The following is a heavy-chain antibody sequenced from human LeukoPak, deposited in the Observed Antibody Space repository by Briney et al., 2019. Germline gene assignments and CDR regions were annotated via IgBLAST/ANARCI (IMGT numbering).Heavy chain of an antibody. CDR1: VGSVSSGSYY. J-gene: IGHJ4*02. V-gene: IGHV4-61*01. CDR3: ARDDCSGGSCYYPYFHY. D-gene: IGHD2-15*01. Sequence: PSETLSLTCTVSVGSVSSGSYYWSWIRQPPGKGLEWIGYIYYSGSTNYNPSLKSRVTISVDTSKNQFSLKLSSVTAADTAVYYCARDDCSGGSCYYPYFHYWGQGTLVTVSS. CDR2: IYYSGST.